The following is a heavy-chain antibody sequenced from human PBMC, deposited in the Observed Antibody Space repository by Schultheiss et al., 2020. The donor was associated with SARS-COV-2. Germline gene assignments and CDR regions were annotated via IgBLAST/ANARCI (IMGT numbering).Heavy chain of an antibody. CDR2: IYYSGST. CDR3: ARFHTGGSGSYLTPDYYYGMDV. Sequence: SETLSLTCTVSGGSISSSSYYWGWIRQPPGKGLEWIGYIYYSGSTNYNPSLKSRVTISVDTSKNQFSLKLSSVTAADTAVYYCARFHTGGSGSYLTPDYYYGMDVWGQGTTVTVSS. V-gene: IGHV4-61*05. D-gene: IGHD3-10*01. CDR1: GGSISSSSYY. J-gene: IGHJ6*02.